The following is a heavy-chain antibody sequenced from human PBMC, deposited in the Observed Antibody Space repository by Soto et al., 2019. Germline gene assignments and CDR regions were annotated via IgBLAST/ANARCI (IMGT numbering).Heavy chain of an antibody. J-gene: IGHJ6*01. V-gene: IGHV4-39*01. CDR3: ARHLSYYDILTGYSYYYYGMDV. CDR1: GGSISSSSYY. Sequence: SETLSLTCTVSGGSISSSSYYWGWIRQPPGKGLEWIGSIYYSGSTYYNPSLKSRVTISVDTSKNQFSLKLSSVTAADTAVYYCARHLSYYDILTGYSYYYYGMDVWGQGTTVTVSS. CDR2: IYYSGST. D-gene: IGHD3-9*01.